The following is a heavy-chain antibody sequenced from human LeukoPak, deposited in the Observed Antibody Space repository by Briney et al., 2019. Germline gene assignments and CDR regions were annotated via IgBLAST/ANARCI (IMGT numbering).Heavy chain of an antibody. CDR2: IYYSGST. Sequence: SETLSLTCTVSGGSISSYYWSWIRQPPGEGLEWIGYIYYSGSTNYNPSLKSRVTISVDTSKNQFSLKLSSVTAADTAVCYCARSGGYGTNFDYWGQGTLVTVSS. J-gene: IGHJ4*02. D-gene: IGHD5-12*01. CDR3: ARSGGYGTNFDY. V-gene: IGHV4-59*12. CDR1: GGSISSYY.